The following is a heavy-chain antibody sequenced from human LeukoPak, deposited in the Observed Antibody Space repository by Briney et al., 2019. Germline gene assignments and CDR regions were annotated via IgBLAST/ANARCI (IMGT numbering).Heavy chain of an antibody. CDR3: ARAQYSSSWYYNY. CDR1: GGSISSSNW. V-gene: IGHV4-4*02. CDR2: IYHSGST. Sequence: ASETLSLTCAVSGGSISSSNWWSWARQPPGKGLEWIGEIYHSGSTNYNPSLKSRVTISVDKSKNQFSLKLSSVTAADTAVYYCARAQYSSSWYYNYWGQGTLVTVSS. J-gene: IGHJ4*02. D-gene: IGHD6-13*01.